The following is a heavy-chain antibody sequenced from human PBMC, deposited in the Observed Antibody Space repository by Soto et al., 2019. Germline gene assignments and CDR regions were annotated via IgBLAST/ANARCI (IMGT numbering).Heavy chain of an antibody. CDR1: GGTFSSYA. D-gene: IGHD3-22*01. CDR2: IIPIFGTA. CDR3: ARREGYYYDSSGYSRFDY. V-gene: IGHV1-69*01. J-gene: IGHJ4*02. Sequence: QVQLVQSGAEVKKPGSSLKVSCKASGGTFSSYAISWVRQAPGQGLEWMGGIIPIFGTANYAQKFQGRVTITADESTSTAYMELSSLRSEDTAVYYCARREGYYYDSSGYSRFDYWGQGTLVTVSS.